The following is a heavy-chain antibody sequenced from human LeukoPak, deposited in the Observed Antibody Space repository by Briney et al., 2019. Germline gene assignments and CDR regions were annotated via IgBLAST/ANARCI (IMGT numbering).Heavy chain of an antibody. CDR2: INHSGCT. CDR1: GGSFSGYY. D-gene: IGHD5-18*01. CDR3: AGYSRGYYYGMDV. V-gene: IGHV4-34*01. J-gene: IGHJ6*02. Sequence: TSSETLSLTCAVYGGSFSGYYWSWIRQPPGKGLEWIGEINHSGCTNYNPSLKSRVTISVATSKNQFSLKLSSVTAADTAVYYCAGYSRGYYYGMDVWGQGTTVTVSS.